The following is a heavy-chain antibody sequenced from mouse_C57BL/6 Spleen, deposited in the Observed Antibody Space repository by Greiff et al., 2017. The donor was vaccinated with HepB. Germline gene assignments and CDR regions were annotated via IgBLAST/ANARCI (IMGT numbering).Heavy chain of an antibody. CDR2: IWGVGST. J-gene: IGHJ3*01. V-gene: IGHV2-6*01. CDR3: ASAPYGKTPFAY. CDR1: GFSLTSYG. D-gene: IGHD2-1*01. Sequence: VKVEESGPGLVAPSQSLSITCTVSGFSLTSYGVDWVRQSPGKGLEWLGVIWGVGSTNYNSALKSRLSISKDNSKSQVFLKMNSLQTDDTAMYYCASAPYGKTPFAYWGQGTLVTVSA.